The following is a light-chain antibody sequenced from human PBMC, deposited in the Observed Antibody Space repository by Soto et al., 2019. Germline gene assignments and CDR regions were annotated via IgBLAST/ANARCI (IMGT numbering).Light chain of an antibody. CDR1: SGHSSYA. CDR2: LNSDGSH. J-gene: IGLJ2*01. Sequence: QPVLTQSPSASASLGASVKLTCTLSSGHSSYAIAWHQQQPEKGPRYLMKLNSDGSHSKGDGIPDRFSGSSSGAERYLTITSLQSEDEADYYWQTWGSGTAVFGGGTKVTVL. V-gene: IGLV4-69*01. CDR3: QTWGSGTAV.